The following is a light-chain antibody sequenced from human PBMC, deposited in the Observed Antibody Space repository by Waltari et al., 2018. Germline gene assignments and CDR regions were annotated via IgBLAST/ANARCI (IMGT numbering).Light chain of an antibody. Sequence: QSVLTPPPSVSGAPGQRVTISCTGSSPNIGAGSDVNWYQQLPGKVPNLLIYGNSNRPSGVPDRISGSKSGTSASLAITGLQAEDEADYYCQSYDSSLGGSVFGGGTKLTVL. J-gene: IGLJ2*01. V-gene: IGLV1-40*01. CDR1: SPNIGAGSD. CDR3: QSYDSSLGGSV. CDR2: GNS.